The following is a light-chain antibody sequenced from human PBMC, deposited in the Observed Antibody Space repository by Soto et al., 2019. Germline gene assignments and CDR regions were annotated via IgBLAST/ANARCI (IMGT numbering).Light chain of an antibody. CDR3: SLYTSSNTWV. CDR2: DVS. J-gene: IGLJ3*02. V-gene: IGLV2-18*01. CDR1: SSDVGSYNR. Sequence: QSALTQPPSVSGSPGQSVTISCTGTSSDVGSYNRVAWYQQPSGTAPKLMIYDVSNRPSGVPDRFSGSKSGNTASLTISGLQAEDEADYYCSLYTSSNTWVFGGGTKVTVL.